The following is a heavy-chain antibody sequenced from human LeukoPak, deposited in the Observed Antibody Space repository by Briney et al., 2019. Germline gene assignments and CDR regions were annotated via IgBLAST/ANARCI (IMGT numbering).Heavy chain of an antibody. D-gene: IGHD7-27*01. CDR3: ARGHWGLDY. Sequence: GGSLRLSCAASGFTFSSFWMYWVRQAPGKGLEWVSSISSSSYIYYVDSVKGRFTISRDNAKNSLYLQMNSLRAEDTAVYYCARGHWGLDYWGRGTLVTVSS. CDR1: GFTFSSFW. V-gene: IGHV3-21*01. CDR2: ISSSSYI. J-gene: IGHJ4*02.